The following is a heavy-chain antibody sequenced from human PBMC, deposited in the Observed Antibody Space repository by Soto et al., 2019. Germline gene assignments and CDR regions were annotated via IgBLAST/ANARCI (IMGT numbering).Heavy chain of an antibody. Sequence: GVLRLSCAASGFTFSSYSMNWVRQAPGKGLEWVSSISSSSSYIYYADSVKGRFTISRDNAKNSLYLQMNSLRAEDTAVYYCARVGVGATHPIDYWGQGTLVTVSS. CDR3: ARVGVGATHPIDY. CDR2: ISSSSSYI. J-gene: IGHJ4*02. CDR1: GFTFSSYS. D-gene: IGHD1-26*01. V-gene: IGHV3-21*01.